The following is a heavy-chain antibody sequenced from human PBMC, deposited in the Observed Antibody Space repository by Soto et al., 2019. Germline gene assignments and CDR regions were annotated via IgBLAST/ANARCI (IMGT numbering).Heavy chain of an antibody. CDR3: ARPLRYFDWSADY. D-gene: IGHD3-9*01. CDR2: IYPGDSDT. CDR1: GYSFTSYW. J-gene: IGHJ4*02. Sequence: PGESLKISSKGSGYSFTSYWIGCVRQMPGKGLEWMGIIYPGDSDTRYSPSFQGQVTISADKSISTAYLQWSSLKASDTAMYYCARPLRYFDWSADYWGQGTLVTVSS. V-gene: IGHV5-51*01.